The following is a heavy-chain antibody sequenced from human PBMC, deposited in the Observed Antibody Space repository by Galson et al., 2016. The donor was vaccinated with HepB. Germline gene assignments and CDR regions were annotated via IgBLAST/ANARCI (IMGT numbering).Heavy chain of an antibody. J-gene: IGHJ4*02. V-gene: IGHV3-33*01. CDR3: ARAPRFSTSISCPSFFDS. CDR1: GFVFSSYG. D-gene: IGHD6-13*01. CDR2: IWYDGSKA. Sequence: SLRLSCAASGFVFSSYGMHWVRQAPGKGLEWVASIWYDGSKAYYRDSVRGRFTVSRDNSKNTMHLEMNSRRGEDMAVFYCARAPRFSTSISCPSFFDSWGQGALVTVSS.